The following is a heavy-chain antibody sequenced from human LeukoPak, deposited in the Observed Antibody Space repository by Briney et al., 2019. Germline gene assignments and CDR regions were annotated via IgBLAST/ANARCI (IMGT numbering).Heavy chain of an antibody. CDR2: IYPANSDT. D-gene: IGHD2-2*01. CDR1: GYSFTSYW. CDR3: ARPACSSTSCYLYFQH. V-gene: IGHV5-51*01. J-gene: IGHJ1*01. Sequence: GESLKISCKASGYSFTSYWIGWVRPMPGKGLEWMAIIYPANSDTRYSPSFQGQVTISADKSISTAYLQWSSLKASDTAMYYCARPACSSTSCYLYFQHWGQGTLVTVSS.